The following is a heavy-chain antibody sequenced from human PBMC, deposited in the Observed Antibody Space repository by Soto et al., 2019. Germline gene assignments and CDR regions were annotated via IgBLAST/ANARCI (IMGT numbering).Heavy chain of an antibody. CDR3: TTDRGGGYGDYTFDAFDI. CDR2: IKSKTDGGTK. D-gene: IGHD4-17*01. V-gene: IGHV3-15*07. J-gene: IGHJ3*02. CDR1: GFTFSNAW. Sequence: EVQLVESGGGLVKPGGSLRLSCAASGFTFSNAWMNWVRQAPGKGLEWVGRIKSKTDGGTKDYAAPVKGRFTISRDDSKNTLYLQMNSLKPEDTAVYYCTTDRGGGYGDYTFDAFDIWGQGTMVTVSS.